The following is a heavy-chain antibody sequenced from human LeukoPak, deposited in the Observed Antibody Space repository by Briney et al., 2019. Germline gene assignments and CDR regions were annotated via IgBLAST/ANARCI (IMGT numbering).Heavy chain of an antibody. CDR3: AKDRGGSYNY. Sequence: GRSLRLSCAASGFTFDDYAMHWVRQAPGKGLEWVSGISWNSGSIGYADSVKDRFTISRDNAKNSLYLQMNSLRAEDTALYYCAKDRGGSYNYWGQGTLVTVSS. CDR2: ISWNSGSI. D-gene: IGHD1-26*01. V-gene: IGHV3-9*01. J-gene: IGHJ4*02. CDR1: GFTFDDYA.